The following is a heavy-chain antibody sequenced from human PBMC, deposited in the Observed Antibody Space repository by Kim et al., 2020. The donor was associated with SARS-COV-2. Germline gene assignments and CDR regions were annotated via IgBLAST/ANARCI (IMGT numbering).Heavy chain of an antibody. J-gene: IGHJ4*02. CDR3: ARGFRYSGYDRRIDY. V-gene: IGHV4-34*01. Sequence: PALKSRVTISVDTSKNQFSLKLSYVTAADTAVYYCARGFRYSGYDRRIDYWGQGTLVTVSS. D-gene: IGHD5-12*01.